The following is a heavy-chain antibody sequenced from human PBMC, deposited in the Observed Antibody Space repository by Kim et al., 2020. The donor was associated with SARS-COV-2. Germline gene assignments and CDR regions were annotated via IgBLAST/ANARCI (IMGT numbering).Heavy chain of an antibody. CDR3: ARALRGVINQPPDC. D-gene: IGHD3-10*01. V-gene: IGHV3-30*04. CDR1: GFTFNNYA. CDR2: ISYDESVT. J-gene: IGHJ4*02. Sequence: GGSLRLSCAASGFTFNNYAMHWVRQAPGKGLEWVTVISYDESVTHYADSVKGRFTISRDYSKNTLYLQMNSLTAEDTAVYYCARALRGVINQPPDCWGQGTLVIVSS.